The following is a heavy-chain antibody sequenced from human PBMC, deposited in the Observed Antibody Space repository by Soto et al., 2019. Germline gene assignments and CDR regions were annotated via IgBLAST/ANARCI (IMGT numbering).Heavy chain of an antibody. CDR3: ARHDWAKPFDY. Sequence: QLQLQESGPGLVKPSETLSLTCTVSGGSISSSSYYWGWIRQPPGKGLEWIGSIYYSGSTYYNPSLNGRVTISVATSKNQFPLKLSSVTAADTAVYYCARHDWAKPFDYWGQGTLVTVSS. CDR2: IYYSGST. J-gene: IGHJ4*02. V-gene: IGHV4-39*01. D-gene: IGHD3-9*01. CDR1: GGSISSSSYY.